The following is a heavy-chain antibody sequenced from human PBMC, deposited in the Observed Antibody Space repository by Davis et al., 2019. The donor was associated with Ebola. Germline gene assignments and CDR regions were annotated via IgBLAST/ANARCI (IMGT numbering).Heavy chain of an antibody. CDR2: INQDGSEK. CDR1: GFTFSGHW. CDR3: ARHHYMRIDY. J-gene: IGHJ4*02. V-gene: IGHV3-7*03. Sequence: PGGSLRLSCAASGFTFSGHWMTWVRQAPGKGLEWVANINQDGSEKNYVDSVKGRFTISRDNAKSSLSVYMNSLRGDDTAVYYCARHHYMRIDYWGQGSVVTVSS. D-gene: IGHD4-11*01.